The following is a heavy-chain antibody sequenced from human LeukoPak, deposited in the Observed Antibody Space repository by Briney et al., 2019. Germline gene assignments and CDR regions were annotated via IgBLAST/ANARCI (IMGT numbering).Heavy chain of an antibody. V-gene: IGHV4-59*11. Sequence: SETLSLTCTVSGGSISSHYWSWIRQPPGKGLEWVGYIYYSGTTDYNPSLKSRVTISVDTSKNQFSLKLSSVTAADTAVYYCARGGGDTVSYGYDGMDVWGQGTTVTVSS. D-gene: IGHD5-18*01. CDR3: ARGGGDTVSYGYDGMDV. CDR1: GGSISSHY. J-gene: IGHJ6*02. CDR2: IYYSGTT.